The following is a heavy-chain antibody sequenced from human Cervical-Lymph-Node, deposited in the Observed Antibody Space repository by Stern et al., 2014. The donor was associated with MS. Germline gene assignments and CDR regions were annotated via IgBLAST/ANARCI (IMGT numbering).Heavy chain of an antibody. D-gene: IGHD5-24*01. V-gene: IGHV4-39*01. CDR1: GGSISSSRYY. CDR3: ARPIGAPEVAITDAFDL. Sequence: QLQLQESGPGLVKPSETLTLTCTVSGGSISSSRYYWGWLRQTPGRGLEWVGSIFYTGSSYYNPSLKSRVTISIGTSRNQFSLMLNSVTAADTAVYYCARPIGAPEVAITDAFDLWGQGTLVTVSS. CDR2: IFYTGSS. J-gene: IGHJ3*01.